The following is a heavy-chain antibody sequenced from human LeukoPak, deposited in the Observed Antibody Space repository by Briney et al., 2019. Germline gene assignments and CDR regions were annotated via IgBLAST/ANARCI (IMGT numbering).Heavy chain of an antibody. CDR3: ASSVEYSSSWYESSFDY. V-gene: IGHV1-18*01. CDR1: GYTFTSYG. Sequence: ASVKVSCKASGYTFTSYGISWVRQAPGQGLEWMGWISAYNGNTNYAQKLQGRVTMTTDTSTSTAYMELRSLRSDDTAAYYCASSVEYSSSWYESSFDYWGQGTLVTVSS. CDR2: ISAYNGNT. J-gene: IGHJ4*02. D-gene: IGHD6-13*01.